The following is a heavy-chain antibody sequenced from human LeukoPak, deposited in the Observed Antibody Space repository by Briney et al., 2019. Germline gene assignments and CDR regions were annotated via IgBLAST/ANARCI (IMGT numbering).Heavy chain of an antibody. CDR1: GFSFTNFW. J-gene: IGHJ4*02. V-gene: IGHV3-7*04. CDR3: ARGDAFSGDH. Sequence: QPGGSLRLSCAASGFSFTNFWMSWVRQAPGRGLEWVANIHPEGNEKYHVESVKGRLTISRDNTKNLLFLQMNGLRVEDTAVYYCARGDAFSGDHWGQGTLVTVSS. CDR2: IHPEGNEK.